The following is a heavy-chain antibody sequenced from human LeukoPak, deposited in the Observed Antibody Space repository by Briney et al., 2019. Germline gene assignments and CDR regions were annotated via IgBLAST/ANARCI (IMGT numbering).Heavy chain of an antibody. V-gene: IGHV3-30*02. D-gene: IGHD4-23*01. CDR3: AKSYGANYFDD. J-gene: IGHJ4*02. CDR1: GFTFSNYG. Sequence: GGSLKLSCAASGFTFSNYGMHWVRQAPGKGLEWVTFIRYDESNKYYADSVKGRFSISRDNSRNTMYLQINSLRAEDTAVYYCAKSYGANYFDDWGQGTLVIVSS. CDR2: IRYDESNK.